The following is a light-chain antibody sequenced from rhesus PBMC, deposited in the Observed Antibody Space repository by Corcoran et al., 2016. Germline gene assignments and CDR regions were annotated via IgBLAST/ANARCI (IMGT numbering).Light chain of an antibody. J-gene: IGLJ1*01. CDR2: DVS. V-gene: IGLV2-23*01. Sequence: QAALTQPPSVSGSPGQSVTISCTGTSSDIGGYNYVSWYQQHPGKAPKLMIYDVSKRPSGVSDRFSGSNSGKTASLTISGLQAYDEADYYSSSYAGSSTFICGVVTRLTVL. CDR3: SSYAGSSTFI. CDR1: SSDIGGYNY.